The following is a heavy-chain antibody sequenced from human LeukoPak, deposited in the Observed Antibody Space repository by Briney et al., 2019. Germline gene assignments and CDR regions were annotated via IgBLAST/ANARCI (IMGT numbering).Heavy chain of an antibody. V-gene: IGHV3-23*01. D-gene: IGHD4-17*01. Sequence: TGGSLRLSCGASGFTFSSHRMNWVRQAPGKGLEWVSALSGNGAKTYYADSVKGRFTVYRDNSKNTLYLQMNSLRVDDTAIYYCAKDHGHYSFDYWGQGTLVTVSS. CDR1: GFTFSSHR. CDR3: AKDHGHYSFDY. CDR2: LSGNGAKT. J-gene: IGHJ4*02.